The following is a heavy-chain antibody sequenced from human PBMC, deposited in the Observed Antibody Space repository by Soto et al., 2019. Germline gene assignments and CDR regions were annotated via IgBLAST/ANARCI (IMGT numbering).Heavy chain of an antibody. CDR3: AAGGGLPRYY. Sequence: QLQLQESGSGLVKPSQTLSLTCAVSGGSISSGGYSWSWIRQPPGKGLEWIGYIYHSGSTYYNPSLNNRVTLSVDRSKNQFSLKLSSVTAADTAVYYCAAGGGLPRYYWGQGTLVTVSS. V-gene: IGHV4-30-2*01. CDR2: IYHSGST. J-gene: IGHJ4*02. CDR1: GGSISSGGYS. D-gene: IGHD5-12*01.